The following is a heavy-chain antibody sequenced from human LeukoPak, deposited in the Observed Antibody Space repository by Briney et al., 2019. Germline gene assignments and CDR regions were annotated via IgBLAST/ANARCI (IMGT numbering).Heavy chain of an antibody. CDR3: AKDQSMGIPVAGGYFFDS. Sequence: GGSLRLSCAASGFTFSIYAMTWVRPAPGKGLEWVSGISGNGGSTYYADSVKGRFTISRDNSKNTLYLQMNSLRAEDTAVYYCAKDQSMGIPVAGGYFFDSWGQGTLVTVSS. J-gene: IGHJ4*02. V-gene: IGHV3-23*01. CDR1: GFTFSIYA. CDR2: ISGNGGST. D-gene: IGHD6-19*01.